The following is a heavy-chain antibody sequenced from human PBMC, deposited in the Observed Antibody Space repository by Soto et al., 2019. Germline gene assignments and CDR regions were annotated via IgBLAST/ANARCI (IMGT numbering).Heavy chain of an antibody. J-gene: IGHJ5*02. Sequence: PSETLSLTCTVSGGSISSYYWSWIRQPPGKGLEWIGYIYYSGSTNYNPSLKSRVTISVDTSKNQFSLKLSSVTAADTAVYYSARGYGSGLANWFDPWGQGTLVTVSS. CDR2: IYYSGST. V-gene: IGHV4-59*01. CDR1: GGSISSYY. D-gene: IGHD3-10*01. CDR3: ARGYGSGLANWFDP.